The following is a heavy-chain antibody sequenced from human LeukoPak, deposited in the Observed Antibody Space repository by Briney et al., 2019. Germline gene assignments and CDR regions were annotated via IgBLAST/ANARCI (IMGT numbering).Heavy chain of an antibody. Sequence: PGGSLRLSCAASGFTFSSYAMHWVRQAPGKGLEWVAVISYDGSNKYYADSVEGRFTISRDNSKNTLYLQMNSLRAEDTAVYYCARDRLDVWGSYRSYYFDYWGQGTLVTVSS. J-gene: IGHJ4*02. V-gene: IGHV3-30-3*01. CDR2: ISYDGSNK. CDR3: ARDRLDVWGSYRSYYFDY. CDR1: GFTFSSYA. D-gene: IGHD3-16*02.